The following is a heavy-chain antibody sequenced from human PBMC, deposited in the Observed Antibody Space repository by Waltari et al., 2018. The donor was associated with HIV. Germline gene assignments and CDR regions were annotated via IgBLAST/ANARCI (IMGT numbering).Heavy chain of an antibody. D-gene: IGHD6-19*01. CDR3: ARGLPIEYSSGWYYFDY. V-gene: IGHV4-34*01. Sequence: QVQLQQWGAGLLKPSETLSLTCAVYGGSFSDYYWSWIRQPPGKGLEWIGEINHSGSTNYNPSLKSRVTISVDTSKNQFSLKLSSVTAADTAVHYCARGLPIEYSSGWYYFDYWGQGTLVTVSS. J-gene: IGHJ4*02. CDR1: GGSFSDYY. CDR2: INHSGST.